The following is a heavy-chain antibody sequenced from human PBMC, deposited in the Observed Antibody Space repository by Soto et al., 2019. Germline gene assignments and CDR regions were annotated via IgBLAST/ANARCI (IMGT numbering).Heavy chain of an antibody. CDR1: GGSISSYY. J-gene: IGHJ6*02. CDR3: ARDGEQWLGRYYYYYGMDV. CDR2: IYYSGST. V-gene: IGHV4-59*01. Sequence: KTSETLSLTCTVSGGSISSYYWSWIRQPPGKGLEWIGYIYYSGSTNYNPSLKSRVTISVDTSKNQFSLKLSSVTAADTAVYYCARDGEQWLGRYYYYYGMDVWGQGTTVTVSS. D-gene: IGHD6-19*01.